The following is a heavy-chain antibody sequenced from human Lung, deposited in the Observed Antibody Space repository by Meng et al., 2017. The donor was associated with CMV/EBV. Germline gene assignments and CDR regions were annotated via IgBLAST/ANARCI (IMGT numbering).Heavy chain of an antibody. CDR1: GFTFSSYW. CDR2: INQDGSEK. V-gene: IGHV3-7*01. CDR3: ARRPWGLDV. Sequence: GGSLRLSCAASGFTFSSYWMSWVRQAPGKGLEWVANINQDGSEKYYVDSVEGRFTISRDKAKDSLYLQMNALRAEDTAVYYCARRPWGLDVWGQGTTVTVSS. J-gene: IGHJ6*02.